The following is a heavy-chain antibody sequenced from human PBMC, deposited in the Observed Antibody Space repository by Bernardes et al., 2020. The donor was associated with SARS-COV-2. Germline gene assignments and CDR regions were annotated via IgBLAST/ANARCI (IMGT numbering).Heavy chain of an antibody. J-gene: IGHJ4*02. CDR2: IKQDGSEK. Sequence: GGSLRLSCAASGFTFSSYWMSWVRQAPGKGLEWVANIKQDGSEKYYMDSVKGRFTISRDNSKNSLYLQMNSLKADDTAVYYCARDWGYNDFWRGYWGHWGQGALVTVSS. D-gene: IGHD3-3*01. CDR3: ARDWGYNDFWRGYWGH. CDR1: GFTFSSYW. V-gene: IGHV3-7*05.